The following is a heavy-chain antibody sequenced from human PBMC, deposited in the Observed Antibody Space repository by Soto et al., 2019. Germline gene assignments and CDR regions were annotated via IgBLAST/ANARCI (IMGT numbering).Heavy chain of an antibody. V-gene: IGHV3-30*18. Sequence: GGSLRLSCAASGFTFSSYGMHWVRQAPGKGLEWVAVISYDGSNKYYADSVKGRFTISRDNSKNTLYLQMNSLRAEDTAVYYCAKDSAPYIVLVPAATRRRTTTWDYWGQGTLVTVSS. J-gene: IGHJ4*02. CDR3: AKDSAPYIVLVPAATRRRTTTWDY. CDR2: ISYDGSNK. CDR1: GFTFSSYG. D-gene: IGHD2-2*01.